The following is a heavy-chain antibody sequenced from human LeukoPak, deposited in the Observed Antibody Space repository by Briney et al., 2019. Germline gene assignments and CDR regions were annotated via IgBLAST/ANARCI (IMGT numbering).Heavy chain of an antibody. V-gene: IGHV4-39*01. Sequence: XXXYXGWIRQPPGKGLEWIVSIYYSGSTYYNSSLKSRVTISVDTSKNQFSLKLSSVTAADTAVYYCATLSSRRDGYLGGFDYWGQGTLVTVSS. J-gene: IGHJ4*02. D-gene: IGHD5-24*01. CDR2: IYYSGST. CDR3: ATLSSRRDGYLGGFDY. CDR1: XXXY.